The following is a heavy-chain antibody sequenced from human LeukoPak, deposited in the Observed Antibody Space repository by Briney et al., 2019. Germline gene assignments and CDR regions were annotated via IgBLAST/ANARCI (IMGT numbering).Heavy chain of an antibody. J-gene: IGHJ4*02. CDR3: AKDPGYSSSWDYFDY. Sequence: GGSLRLSCAAFGFTFSSYAMSWVRQAPGKGLEWVSAISGSGGSTYYADSVKGRFTISRDNSKNTLYLQMNSLRAEDTAVYYCAKDPGYSSSWDYFDYWGQGTLVTVSS. V-gene: IGHV3-23*01. CDR1: GFTFSSYA. D-gene: IGHD6-13*01. CDR2: ISGSGGST.